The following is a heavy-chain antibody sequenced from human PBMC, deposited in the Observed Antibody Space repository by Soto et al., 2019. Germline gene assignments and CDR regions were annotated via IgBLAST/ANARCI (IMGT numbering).Heavy chain of an antibody. Sequence: EVQLVESGGGLVKPGGSLRLSCAASGFTFSSYSMNWVRQAPGKGLEWVSSISSSSSYIYYADSVKGRFTISRDNAKNSLYLQMNSLRAEDTAVYYCARDRIIDYQFNYDILTGYYYYYGMDVWGQGTTVTVSS. CDR1: GFTFSSYS. V-gene: IGHV3-21*01. CDR3: ARDRIIDYQFNYDILTGYYYYYGMDV. D-gene: IGHD3-9*01. J-gene: IGHJ6*02. CDR2: ISSSSSYI.